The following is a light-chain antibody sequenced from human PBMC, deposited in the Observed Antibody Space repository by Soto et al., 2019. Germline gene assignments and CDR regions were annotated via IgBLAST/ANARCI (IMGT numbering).Light chain of an antibody. Sequence: DLQMTQSPSSLSASVGDRVTITCRASQSINSYLNWYQQKPGKAPKLLIYAASSLQTGVSSRFSGSGSGTDFTLTISSLQPEDFATYYCQQSYSSPKLTFGGGTKVEIK. J-gene: IGKJ4*01. CDR1: QSINSY. CDR2: AAS. V-gene: IGKV1-39*01. CDR3: QQSYSSPKLT.